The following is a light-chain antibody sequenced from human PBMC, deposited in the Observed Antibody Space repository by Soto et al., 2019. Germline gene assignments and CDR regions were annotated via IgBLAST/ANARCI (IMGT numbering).Light chain of an antibody. CDR1: QSVASSF. CDR3: QQYENSPLT. J-gene: IGKJ4*01. V-gene: IGKV3-20*01. CDR2: RTS. Sequence: EIVLTQSPDTLSLSPGERATLSCRASQSVASSFLAWDQQKPGQAPRLLIYRTSTRATGIPDRFTGSGSGTDFTLTLSGLEPEDFAVYDCQQYENSPLTFGGGTKVEIK.